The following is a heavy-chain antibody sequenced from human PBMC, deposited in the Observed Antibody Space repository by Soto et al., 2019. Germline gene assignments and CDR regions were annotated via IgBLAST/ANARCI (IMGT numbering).Heavy chain of an antibody. CDR3: AVYTYDDLWSGSCFDY. D-gene: IGHD3-3*01. Sequence: QVQLVQSGAEVKKPGASVKVSCKASGYTFTSYDINWVRQATGQGLEWMGWMNPNSCNTGYAQKFQGRVTKTRNTPISTVYIELCGLRSEDTAVYYCAVYTYDDLWSGSCFDYWGQGTLVIVSS. CDR2: MNPNSCNT. CDR1: GYTFTSYD. V-gene: IGHV1-8*01. J-gene: IGHJ4*02.